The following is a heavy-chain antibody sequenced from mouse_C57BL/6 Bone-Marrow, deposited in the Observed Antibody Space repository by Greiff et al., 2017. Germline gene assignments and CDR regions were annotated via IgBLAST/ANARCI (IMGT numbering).Heavy chain of an antibody. D-gene: IGHD2-1*01. V-gene: IGHV1-15*01. J-gene: IGHJ3*01. CDR1: GYTFTDYE. CDR3: TRGGLYYPWFAY. Sequence: QVQLQQSGAELVRPGASVTLSCKASGYTFTDYEMHWVKQTPVHGLEWIGAIDPETGGTAYNQKFKGKAILTADKSSSTAYMELRSLTSEDSAVYCCTRGGLYYPWFAYWGQGTLVTVSA. CDR2: IDPETGGT.